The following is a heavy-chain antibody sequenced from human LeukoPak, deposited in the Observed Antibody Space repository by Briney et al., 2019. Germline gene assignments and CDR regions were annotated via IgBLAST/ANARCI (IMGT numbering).Heavy chain of an antibody. D-gene: IGHD3-9*01. J-gene: IGHJ6*02. CDR2: INHSGST. CDR3: ARGGAATPDDRAHYYYGMDV. CDR1: GGSFSGYY. Sequence: SETLSLTCAVYGGSFSGYYWGWIRQPPGKGLEWIGEINHSGSTNYNPSLKSRVTISVDTSKNQFSLKLSSVTAADTAVYYCARGGAATPDDRAHYYYGMDVWGQGTTVTVSS. V-gene: IGHV4-34*01.